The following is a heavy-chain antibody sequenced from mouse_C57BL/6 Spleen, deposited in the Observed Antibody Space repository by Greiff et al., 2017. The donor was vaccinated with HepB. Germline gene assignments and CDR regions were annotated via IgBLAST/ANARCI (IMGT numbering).Heavy chain of an antibody. J-gene: IGHJ1*03. CDR2: IYPRSGNT. Sequence: VKLMESGAELARPGASVKLSCKASGYTFTSYGISWVKQRTGQGLEWIGEIYPRSGNTYYNEKFTGKAKLTADKSSSTAYMELRSLTAEDSAVYFCARAYGSSHWYFDVWGTGTTVTVAS. CDR1: GYTFTSYG. CDR3: ARAYGSSHWYFDV. V-gene: IGHV1-81*01. D-gene: IGHD1-1*01.